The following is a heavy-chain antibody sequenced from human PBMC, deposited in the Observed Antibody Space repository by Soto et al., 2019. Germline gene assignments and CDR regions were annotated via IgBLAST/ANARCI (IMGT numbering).Heavy chain of an antibody. CDR2: IYYSGST. J-gene: IGHJ5*02. CDR3: ARSLRYGYGDDWFDP. V-gene: IGHV4-30-4*01. Sequence: PSETLSLTCTVSGGSISSGDYYWSWIRQPPGKGLEWIGYIYYSGSTYYNPSLKSRVTISVDTSKNQFSLKLSSVTAADTAVYYCARSLRYGYGDDWFDPWGQGTLVTVS. D-gene: IGHD4-17*01. CDR1: GGSISSGDYY.